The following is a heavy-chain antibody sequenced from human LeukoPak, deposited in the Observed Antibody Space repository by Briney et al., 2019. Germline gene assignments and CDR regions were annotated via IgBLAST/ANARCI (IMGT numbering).Heavy chain of an antibody. V-gene: IGHV3-48*04. D-gene: IGHD3-10*01. CDR1: GFTFSSYS. J-gene: IGHJ6*02. CDR3: ARDLIREATYYYYGMDV. Sequence: GGSLRLSCAASGFTFSSYSMNWVRQAPGKGLEWVSYISSSSTIYYADSVKGRFTISRDNAKNSLYLQMNSLRAEDTAVYYCARDLIREATYYYYGMDVWGQGTTVTVSS. CDR2: ISSSSTI.